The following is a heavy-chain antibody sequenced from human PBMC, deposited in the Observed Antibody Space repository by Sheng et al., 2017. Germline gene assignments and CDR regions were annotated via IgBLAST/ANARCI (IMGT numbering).Heavy chain of an antibody. CDR3: ARRGIAVAGTYMDV. Sequence: QLQLQESGPGLVKPSETLSLTCTVSGGSISSSSYYWGWIRQPPGKGLEWIGSIYYSGSTYYNPSLKSRVTISVDTSKNQFSLKLSSVTAADTAVYYCARRGIAVAGTYMDVWGKGDHGHRLL. J-gene: IGHJ6*03. CDR2: IYYSGST. D-gene: IGHD6-19*01. CDR1: GGSISSSSYY. V-gene: IGHV4-39*01.